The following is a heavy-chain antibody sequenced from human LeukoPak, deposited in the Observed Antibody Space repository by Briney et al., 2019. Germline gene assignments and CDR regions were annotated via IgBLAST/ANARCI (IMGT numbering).Heavy chain of an antibody. Sequence: PGRSLRLSCAASRFTDDYGMHWVRQAPGKGLGWVSGISWNRGSIGYTDSVKGRFTISRDTAKNSLYLQMNSLRPEDTALYYCAKGGAAADNYWYFDLWGRGTLVTVSS. J-gene: IGHJ2*01. CDR3: AKGGAAADNYWYFDL. CDR1: RFTDDYG. D-gene: IGHD6-13*01. V-gene: IGHV3-9*01. CDR2: ISWNRGSI.